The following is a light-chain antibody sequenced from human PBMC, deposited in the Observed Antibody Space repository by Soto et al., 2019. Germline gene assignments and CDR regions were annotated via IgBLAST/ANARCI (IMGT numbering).Light chain of an antibody. J-gene: IGKJ5*01. CDR2: GAS. V-gene: IGKV3-20*01. CDR3: QQYNNWPT. Sequence: EIVLTQSPGTLSLSPREGATLSFRASQRVSSIYLAWYQQKPGQAPRLLIYGASSRASGIPDRFSGSGSGTDFTLTISSLQSEDFAIYYCQQYNNWPTFGQGTRLEIK. CDR1: QRVSSIY.